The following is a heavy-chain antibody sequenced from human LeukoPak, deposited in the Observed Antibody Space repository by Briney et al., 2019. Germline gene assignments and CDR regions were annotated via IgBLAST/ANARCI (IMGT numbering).Heavy chain of an antibody. J-gene: IGHJ4*02. Sequence: SETLSLTCTVSGASTASHYWTWLRQPPGKELEWIAYMFDTVSTKSNPSLKSRLTLSVDTSKKQLSLRLSSVTAADTAVYYCATIKRGSTYGYFDFWGQGIKVTVSS. CDR3: ATIKRGSTYGYFDF. V-gene: IGHV4-59*11. CDR2: MFDTVST. D-gene: IGHD5-18*01. CDR1: GASTASHY.